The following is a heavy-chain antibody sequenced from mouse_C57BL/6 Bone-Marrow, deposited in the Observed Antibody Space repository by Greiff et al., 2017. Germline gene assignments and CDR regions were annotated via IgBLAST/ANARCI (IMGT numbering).Heavy chain of an antibody. J-gene: IGHJ2*01. CDR3: ARGRGSDY. CDR1: GYTFTSYW. V-gene: IGHV1-69*01. CDR2: IDPSDSYT. Sequence: QVQLKQPGAELVMPGASVKLSCKASGYTFTSYWMHWVKQRPGQGLEWIGEIDPSDSYTNYNQKFKGKSTLTVDKSSSTAYMQLSSLTSEDSAVYYCARGRGSDYWGQGTTLTVSS.